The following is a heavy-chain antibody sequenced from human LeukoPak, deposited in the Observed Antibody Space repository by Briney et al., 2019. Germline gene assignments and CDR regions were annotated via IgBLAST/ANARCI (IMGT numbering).Heavy chain of an antibody. CDR2: ISGSGGST. CDR1: GFTFSTYA. CDR3: AKKWGYGWNYPFDY. V-gene: IGHV3-23*01. D-gene: IGHD1-7*01. J-gene: IGHJ4*02. Sequence: GGSLRLSRAASGFTFSTYAMSWVRQAPGEGLEWVSAISGSGGSTYYADSVKGRFTISRDSSKNTLYLQMNSLRAEDTAVYYCAKKWGYGWNYPFDYWGQGTLVTVSS.